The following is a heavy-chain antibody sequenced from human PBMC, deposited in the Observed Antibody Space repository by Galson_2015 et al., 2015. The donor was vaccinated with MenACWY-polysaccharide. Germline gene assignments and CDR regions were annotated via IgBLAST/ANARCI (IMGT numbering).Heavy chain of an antibody. D-gene: IGHD1-26*01. Sequence: LSLTCSVSDYSIRRGYFWGWIRQPPGKGLAWIASIFHSGTTYYNPSLKSRVTISVDTSKNQFSLRLSSVTAADTAVYYCARVEKYSGSFYILYWGQGTLVTVSS. CDR3: ARVEKYSGSFYILY. J-gene: IGHJ4*02. CDR2: IFHSGTT. V-gene: IGHV4-38-2*02. CDR1: DYSIRRGYF.